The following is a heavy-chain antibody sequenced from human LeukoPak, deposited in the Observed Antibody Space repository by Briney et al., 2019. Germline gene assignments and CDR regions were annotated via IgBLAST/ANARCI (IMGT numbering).Heavy chain of an antibody. J-gene: IGHJ4*02. CDR2: ISSSSSTI. Sequence: QPGGSLRLSFAASGFTFSSFSMNWVRQAPGKGLEWVSYISSSSSTIYYADSVKGRFTISRDNSKNTLYLQMNSLRAEDTAMYYCAKHDYWGQGTLVTVSS. CDR3: AKHDY. V-gene: IGHV3-48*01. CDR1: GFTFSSFS.